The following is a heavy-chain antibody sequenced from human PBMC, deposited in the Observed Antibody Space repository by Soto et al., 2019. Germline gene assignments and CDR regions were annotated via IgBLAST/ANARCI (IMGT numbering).Heavy chain of an antibody. D-gene: IGHD2-8*01. CDR2: ISGSGGST. J-gene: IGHJ4*02. CDR1: GFTFSSYA. V-gene: IGHV3-23*01. Sequence: EVQLLESGGGLVQPGGSLRLSCAASGFTFSSYAMSWVRQAPGKGLEWVSAISGSGGSTYYADSVKGRFTISRDNSKNTLYLQMNGLSAEDTAVYYCATDLIRPRDFEYWGQGTLVTVSS. CDR3: ATDLIRPRDFEY.